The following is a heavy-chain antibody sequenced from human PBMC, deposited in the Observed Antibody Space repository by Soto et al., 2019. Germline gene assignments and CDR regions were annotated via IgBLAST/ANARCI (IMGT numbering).Heavy chain of an antibody. J-gene: IGHJ6*02. D-gene: IGHD1-26*01. V-gene: IGHV1-69*06. CDR3: ARSVDVGALYYGMDV. CDR1: GGTFRSYG. CDR2: TVPSYGTA. Sequence: SVKVSCKASGGTFRSYGINWVRQAPGQGLEWMGGTVPSYGTANYAQKFQGRLTITADTSTSTAYMELSSLRYEDMAVYYCARSVDVGALYYGMDVWGQGTTVTVSS.